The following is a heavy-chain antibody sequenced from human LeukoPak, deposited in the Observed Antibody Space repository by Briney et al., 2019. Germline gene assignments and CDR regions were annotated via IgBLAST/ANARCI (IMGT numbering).Heavy chain of an antibody. J-gene: IGHJ4*02. CDR1: GGSISSGGYY. Sequence: SQTLSLTCTVSGGSISSGGYYWSWIRQHPGKGLEWIGYIYYSGSTYYNPSLKSRVTISVDTSKNQFSLKLSSVTAADTAVYYCARGSRDGYNLDYWGQGTLVTVSS. V-gene: IGHV4-31*03. CDR2: IYYSGST. D-gene: IGHD5-24*01. CDR3: ARGSRDGYNLDY.